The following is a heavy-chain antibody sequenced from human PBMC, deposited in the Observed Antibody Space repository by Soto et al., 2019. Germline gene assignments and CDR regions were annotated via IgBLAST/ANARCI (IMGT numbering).Heavy chain of an antibody. CDR3: ASQDYYYGMDV. CDR2: IYYSGST. CDR1: GGSISSSSYY. Sequence: PSETLSLTCTVSGGSISSSSYYWGWIRQPPGKGLGWIGSIYYSGSTYYNPSLKSRVTISVDTSKNQFSLKLSSVTAADTAVYYCASQDYYYGMDVWGQGTTVTVSS. J-gene: IGHJ6*02. V-gene: IGHV4-39*01.